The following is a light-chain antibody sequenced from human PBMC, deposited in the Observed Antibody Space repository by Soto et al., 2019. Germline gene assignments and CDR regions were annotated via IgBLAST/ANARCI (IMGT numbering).Light chain of an antibody. V-gene: IGKV3-15*01. CDR3: QSYNDWPFA. CDR1: ESLFGF. Sequence: DIVLTQSPDTLSVSPGVRVTLSCRASESLFGFLAWYQQKPGQAPRLLMYGVSTRATGVPARFSGGGSATDFTLTISSLQPEDSAFYFCQSYNDWPFASGLGTRLEI. J-gene: IGKJ2*01. CDR2: GVS.